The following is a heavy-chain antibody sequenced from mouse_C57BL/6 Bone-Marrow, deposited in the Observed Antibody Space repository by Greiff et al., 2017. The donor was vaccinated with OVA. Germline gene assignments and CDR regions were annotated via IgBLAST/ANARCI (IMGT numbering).Heavy chain of an antibody. V-gene: IGHV1-76*01. D-gene: IGHD2-3*01. Sequence: QVQLQQSGAELVRPGASVKLSCKASGYTFTDYYINWVKQRPGQGLEWIARIYPGSGNTYYNEKFKGKATLTAEKSSSTAYMQLSSLTSEDSAVYFCARSGIDGYPYYFDYWGQGTTLTVSS. CDR1: GYTFTDYY. CDR2: IYPGSGNT. J-gene: IGHJ2*01. CDR3: ARSGIDGYPYYFDY.